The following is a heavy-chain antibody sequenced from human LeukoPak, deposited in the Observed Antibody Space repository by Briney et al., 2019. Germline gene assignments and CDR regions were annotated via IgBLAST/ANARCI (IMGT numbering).Heavy chain of an antibody. CDR3: AKMSLRYFDWLTWVPNWFDP. D-gene: IGHD3-9*01. V-gene: IGHV4-38-2*02. CDR2: IYHSGST. J-gene: IGHJ5*02. Sequence: SETRSLTCTVSGYSISSGYYWGWIRQPPGKGLEWIGSIYHSGSTYYNPSLKSRVTISVDTSKNQFSLKLSSVTAADTAVYYCAKMSLRYFDWLTWVPNWFDPWGQGTLVTVSS. CDR1: GYSISSGYY.